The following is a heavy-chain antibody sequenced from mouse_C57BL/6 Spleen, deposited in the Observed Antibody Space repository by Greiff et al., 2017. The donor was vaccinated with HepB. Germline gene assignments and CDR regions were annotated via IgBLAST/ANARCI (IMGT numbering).Heavy chain of an antibody. CDR3: TRERYYGSSSYWYFDV. Sequence: ASGYTFTDYEMHWVKQTPVHGLEWIGAIDPETGGTAYNQKFKGKAILTADKSSSTAYMELRSLTSEDSAVYYCTRERYYGSSSYWYFDVWGTGTTVTVSS. CDR1: GYTFTDYE. J-gene: IGHJ1*03. D-gene: IGHD1-1*01. CDR2: IDPETGGT. V-gene: IGHV1-15*01.